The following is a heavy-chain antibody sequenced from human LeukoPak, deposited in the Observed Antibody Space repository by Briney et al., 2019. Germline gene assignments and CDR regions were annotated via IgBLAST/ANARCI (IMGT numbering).Heavy chain of an antibody. CDR3: TREHTGFDYGV. V-gene: IGHV4-34*01. CDR1: GGSLSGYC. D-gene: IGHD5-12*01. J-gene: IGHJ1*01. CDR2: VNHSGVT. Sequence: PSETLSLTCAVYGGSLSGYCWSWIRQPPGKGLDWIGEVNHSGVTNYNPSLKSRVTISVDTSKNQFSLKVTSVTDADTAVYYCTREHTGFDYGVWGPGTLVTVSS.